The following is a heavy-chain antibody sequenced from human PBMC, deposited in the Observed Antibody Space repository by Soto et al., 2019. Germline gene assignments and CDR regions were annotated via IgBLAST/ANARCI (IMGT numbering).Heavy chain of an antibody. CDR1: GGIFTRDD. Sequence: SVKVSCKASGGIFTRDDIRWVREAPGQGLEWMGAIIPIFGTANYAQKFQGRVTITADASTSTAYMELSSLRSEDTAIYYCARDYSSGYGMDVWGQGTRVTVSS. J-gene: IGHJ6*02. V-gene: IGHV1-69*13. D-gene: IGHD6-19*01. CDR2: IIPIFGTA. CDR3: ARDYSSGYGMDV.